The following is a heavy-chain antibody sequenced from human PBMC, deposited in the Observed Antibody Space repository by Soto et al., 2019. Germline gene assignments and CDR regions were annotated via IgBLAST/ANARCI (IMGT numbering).Heavy chain of an antibody. Sequence: SETLSRTCTGSGDSISNNNLYWGWIRQPPEKGLEWIGTIYYSGSTYYNPSLKSRVTISVDTSNNQLSLKLSSVTAADTAVYYCARHYGYYSHYMDVWTKGTTVTVSS. CDR3: ARHYGYYSHYMDV. V-gene: IGHV4-39*01. J-gene: IGHJ6*03. CDR2: IYYSGST. D-gene: IGHD3-10*01. CDR1: GDSISNNNLY.